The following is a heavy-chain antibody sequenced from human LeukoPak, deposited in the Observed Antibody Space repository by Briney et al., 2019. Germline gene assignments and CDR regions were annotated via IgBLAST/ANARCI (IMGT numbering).Heavy chain of an antibody. CDR3: ARVKGRKDYYYYYMDV. V-gene: IGHV3-21*01. CDR1: GFTFSSYS. J-gene: IGHJ6*03. D-gene: IGHD2-15*01. Sequence: GGSLRLSCAASGFTFSSYSMTWVRQAPGKGLEWVSSISSSSSYIYYADSVKGRFTISRANARNSLYLQMNSLRAEDTAVYYCARVKGRKDYYYYYMDVWGKGTTVTVSS. CDR2: ISSSSSYI.